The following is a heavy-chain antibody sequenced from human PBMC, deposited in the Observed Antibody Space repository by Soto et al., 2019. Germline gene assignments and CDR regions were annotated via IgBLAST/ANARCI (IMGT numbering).Heavy chain of an antibody. Sequence: GESLKISCAASGFTFSSYSMNWVRQAPGKGLEWVSSISSSSSYIYYADSVKGRFTISRDNAKNSLYLQMNSLRAEDTAVYYCARSLRLSYYYMDVWGKGTTVTVSS. CDR2: ISSSSSYI. CDR1: GFTFSSYS. D-gene: IGHD5-12*01. CDR3: ARSLRLSYYYMDV. J-gene: IGHJ6*03. V-gene: IGHV3-21*01.